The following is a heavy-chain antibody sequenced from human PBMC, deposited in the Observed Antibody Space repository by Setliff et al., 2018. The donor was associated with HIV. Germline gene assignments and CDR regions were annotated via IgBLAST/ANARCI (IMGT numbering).Heavy chain of an antibody. CDR1: GVSISNYY. V-gene: IGHV4-4*08. CDR2: IFTSGDT. CDR3: AFSKQMATMASDY. D-gene: IGHD5-12*01. J-gene: IGHJ4*02. Sequence: SETLSLTCTVSGVSISNYYWNWIRQPPGKGLEWIGYIFTSGDTNYNPSLRSRVTLSVDTSKNQFSLKLSSVTAADTAVYYCAFSKQMATMASDYWGQGALVTVSS.